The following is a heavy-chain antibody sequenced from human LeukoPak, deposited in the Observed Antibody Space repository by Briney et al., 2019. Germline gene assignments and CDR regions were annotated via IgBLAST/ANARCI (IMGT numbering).Heavy chain of an antibody. V-gene: IGHV1-46*01. Sequence: ASVKVSCKVSGYTFTAYYMHWVRQAPGQGLEWMGIINPSDGSTSYAQKFQDRVTMTRDTSTSTVYMELSSLRSEDTAVYYCAREGLDTSDYYGSRLGYWGPGTLVTVSS. CDR3: AREGLDTSDYYGSRLGY. J-gene: IGHJ4*02. CDR1: GYTFTAYY. CDR2: INPSDGST. D-gene: IGHD3-22*01.